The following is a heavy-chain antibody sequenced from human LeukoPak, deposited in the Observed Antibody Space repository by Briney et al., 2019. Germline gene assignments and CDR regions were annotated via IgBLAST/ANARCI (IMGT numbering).Heavy chain of an antibody. Sequence: SETLSLTCTVSGGSISSSSYYWGWIRQPPGKGLEWIGSIYYSGSTYYNPSLKSRVTISLDTSKNQFSLRLSSVAAADTAVYYCARGIQLWSPFDYWGQGTLVTVSS. CDR2: IYYSGST. CDR1: GGSISSSSYY. V-gene: IGHV4-39*07. J-gene: IGHJ4*02. D-gene: IGHD5-18*01. CDR3: ARGIQLWSPFDY.